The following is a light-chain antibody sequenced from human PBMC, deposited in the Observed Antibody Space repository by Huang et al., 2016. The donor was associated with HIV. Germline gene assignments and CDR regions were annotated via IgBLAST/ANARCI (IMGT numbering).Light chain of an antibody. V-gene: IGKV3-15*01. J-gene: IGKJ1*01. CDR2: AAS. CDR1: QSVSSN. CDR3: QQYNNWPRT. Sequence: EIVMTQSPATLSVSPGERATLSCRASQSVSSNLAWYQQKPGQAPRLLLYAASTRATGIPARFSGSGSGTEFTLTISSLQSEDFAVYYCQQYNNWPRTFGQGTKVEIK.